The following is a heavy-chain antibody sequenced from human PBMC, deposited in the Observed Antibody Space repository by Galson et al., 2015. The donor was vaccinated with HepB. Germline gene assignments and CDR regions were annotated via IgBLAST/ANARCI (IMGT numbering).Heavy chain of an antibody. V-gene: IGHV1-69*13. Sequence: SVKVSCKASGGTFSSYAISWVRQAPGQGLEWMGGIIPIFGTANYAQKFQGRVTITADESTSTAYMELSSLRSEDTAVYYCARVRAGPIFGGPFDYDSSGYYESYFDYWGQGTLVTVSS. D-gene: IGHD3-22*01. CDR3: ARVRAGPIFGGPFDYDSSGYYESYFDY. CDR1: GGTFSSYA. CDR2: IIPIFGTA. J-gene: IGHJ4*02.